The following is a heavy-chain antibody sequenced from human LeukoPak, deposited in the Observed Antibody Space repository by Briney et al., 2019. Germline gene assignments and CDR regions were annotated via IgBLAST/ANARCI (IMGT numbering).Heavy chain of an antibody. CDR1: GFTFSGYG. V-gene: IGHV3-7*01. Sequence: GGSLRLSCAASGFTFSGYGMNWVRQAPGKGLEWMADIKHDGSDKKYADSVKGRFTISRDSAKRSLYLQMDSLRAEDTAVYYCARSLGPADYWGQGTLVTVSS. CDR2: IKHDGSDK. J-gene: IGHJ4*02. CDR3: ARSLGPADY.